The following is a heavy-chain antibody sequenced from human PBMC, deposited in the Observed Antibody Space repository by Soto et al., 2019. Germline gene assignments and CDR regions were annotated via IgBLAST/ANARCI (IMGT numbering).Heavy chain of an antibody. Sequence: ASVKVFCKASGYSFSDYAIHWLRQAPGEGLEWLGWLHPGILNTKYSQAFQGRVTFNRDTSSNTAYMELGSLRSEDTAVYDDARVSGRFVEGPHYYGLEVWGGGATVTVSS. CDR1: GYSFSDYA. D-gene: IGHD3-3*01. J-gene: IGHJ6*04. CDR3: ARVSGRFVEGPHYYGLEV. CDR2: LHPGILNT. V-gene: IGHV1-3*01.